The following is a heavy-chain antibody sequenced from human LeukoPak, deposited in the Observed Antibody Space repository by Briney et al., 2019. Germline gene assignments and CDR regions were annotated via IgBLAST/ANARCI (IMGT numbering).Heavy chain of an antibody. CDR2: ISYDGSNK. D-gene: IGHD4-23*01. J-gene: IGHJ3*02. CDR3: ARDYGGNSGVYAFDI. CDR1: GFTFSSYG. V-gene: IGHV3-30*03. Sequence: GRSLRLSCAASGFTFSSYGMHWVRQAPGKGLEWVAVISYDGSNKYYADSVKGRFTISRDNSKNTLYLQMNSLRAEDTAVYYCARDYGGNSGVYAFDIWGQGTMVTVSS.